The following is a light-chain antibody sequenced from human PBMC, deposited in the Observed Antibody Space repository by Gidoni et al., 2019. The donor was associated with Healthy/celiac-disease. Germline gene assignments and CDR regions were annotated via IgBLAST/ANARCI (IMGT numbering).Light chain of an antibody. J-gene: IGLJ2*01. CDR3: QSYDSSLSPVV. CDR1: SPNIGAGYD. Sequence: QSVLTQPPSVSGAPGQRVTISCTGSSPNIGAGYDVHWYQHLPGTAPKLLIYANSNRPSGVPDRFSGSKSGTSASLAITGLQAEDEADYYCQSYDSSLSPVVFGGGTKLTVL. CDR2: ANS. V-gene: IGLV1-40*01.